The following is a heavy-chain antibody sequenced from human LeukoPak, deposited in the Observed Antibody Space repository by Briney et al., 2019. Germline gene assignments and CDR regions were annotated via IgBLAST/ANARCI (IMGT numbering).Heavy chain of an antibody. CDR1: GFTFSTYT. D-gene: IGHD1-14*01. CDR3: AKDFGRNLGGPGY. V-gene: IGHV3-23*01. CDR2: ISDNGGRT. J-gene: IGHJ4*02. Sequence: GGSLRLSCAASGFTFSTYTMAWVRQAPGGGLEWVSGISDNGGRTYYADSVKGRFAISRDDSKSTLYLQMNSLRGEGTAVYYCAKDFGRNLGGPGYWGRGTLVIVSS.